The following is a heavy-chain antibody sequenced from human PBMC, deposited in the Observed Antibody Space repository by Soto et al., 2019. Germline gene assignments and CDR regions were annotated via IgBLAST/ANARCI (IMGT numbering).Heavy chain of an antibody. V-gene: IGHV3-23*01. D-gene: IGHD6-13*01. J-gene: IGHJ4*02. CDR1: GFTFSSYA. CDR3: AKDQRGFSSTARIDY. CDR2: ISGSGGST. Sequence: EVPLLESGGGLVQPGGSLRLSCAASGFTFSSYAMSWVRQAPGKGLEWVSSISGSGGSTYYADSVKGRFTISRDNSKNTLYLQMNSLSAEDTAVYYCAKDQRGFSSTARIDYWGQGTLVTVSS.